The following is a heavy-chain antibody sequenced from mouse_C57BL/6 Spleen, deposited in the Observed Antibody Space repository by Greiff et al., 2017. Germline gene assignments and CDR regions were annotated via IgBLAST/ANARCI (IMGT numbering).Heavy chain of an antibody. D-gene: IGHD1-1*01. CDR2: IDPSDSET. J-gene: IGHJ2*01. V-gene: IGHV1-52*01. Sequence: VQLQQSGAELVRPGSSVKLSCKASGYTFTSYWMHWVKQRPIQGLEWIGNIDPSDSETHYNQKFKDKATLTVDKSSSTAYMQLSSLTSEDSAVYYCARDYYGTPLYFDYWGQGTTLTVSS. CDR3: ARDYYGTPLYFDY. CDR1: GYTFTSYW.